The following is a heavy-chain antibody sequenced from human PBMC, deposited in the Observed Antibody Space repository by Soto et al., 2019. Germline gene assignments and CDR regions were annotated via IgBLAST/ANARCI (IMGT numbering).Heavy chain of an antibody. CDR3: ARLEGLATISYYFDF. CDR1: GFTFSDYY. Sequence: GGSLRLSCAASGFTFSDYYMSWIRQAPGKGLEWVSYISSSSSYTNYADSVRGRVTISLDKSKSQFSLKLNSVTAADSAVYFCARLEGLATISYYFDFWGPGALVTVSS. V-gene: IGHV3-11*06. J-gene: IGHJ4*02. D-gene: IGHD3-9*01. CDR2: ISSSSSYT.